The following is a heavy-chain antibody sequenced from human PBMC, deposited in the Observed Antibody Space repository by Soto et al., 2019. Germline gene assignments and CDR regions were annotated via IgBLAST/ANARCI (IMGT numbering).Heavy chain of an antibody. Sequence: GGSLRLSCAASGFTFSSYWMIWVRQAPGKGLEWVANIKQDGSEKYYVDSVKGRFTISRDNAKNSLYLQMNSLRAEDTAVYYCARGYCSGGSCYLYYYGMDVWGQGTTVTVSS. D-gene: IGHD2-15*01. V-gene: IGHV3-7*03. J-gene: IGHJ6*02. CDR2: IKQDGSEK. CDR1: GFTFSSYW. CDR3: ARGYCSGGSCYLYYYGMDV.